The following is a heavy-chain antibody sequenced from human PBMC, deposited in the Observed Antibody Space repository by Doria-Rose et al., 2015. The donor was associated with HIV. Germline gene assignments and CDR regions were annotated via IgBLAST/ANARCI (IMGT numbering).Heavy chain of an antibody. Sequence: VQLVQSGGGLVQPGRSLRLSCVGSGFSFESYAMHWVRLAPGKGLEWVAGISWHSGATGNADSVEGRFTISRDNAKKSVNLEMRSRRPEDTAFYYCAKAPIIGPKYYFYMDVWGKGTSVTVSS. V-gene: IGHV3-9*01. CDR3: AKAPIIGPKYYFYMDV. J-gene: IGHJ6*03. CDR1: GFSFESYA. CDR2: ISWHSGAT. D-gene: IGHD3-3*01.